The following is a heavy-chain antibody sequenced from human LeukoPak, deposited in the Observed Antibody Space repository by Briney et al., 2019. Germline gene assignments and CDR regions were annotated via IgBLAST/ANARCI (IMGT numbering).Heavy chain of an antibody. CDR3: ARPMVRGVLTPPGFDP. D-gene: IGHD3-10*01. CDR2: IHHSGST. CDR1: GGSISSYY. J-gene: IGHJ5*02. V-gene: IGHV4-59*01. Sequence: PSETLSLTCTVSGGSISSYYWSWIRQPPGKGLEWIGYIHHSGSTNYNPSLKSRVTISVDTSKNQFSLKLSSVTAADTAVYYCARPMVRGVLTPPGFDPWGQETLVTVS.